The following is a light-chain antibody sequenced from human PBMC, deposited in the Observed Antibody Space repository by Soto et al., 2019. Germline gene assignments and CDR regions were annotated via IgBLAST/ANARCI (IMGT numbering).Light chain of an antibody. CDR1: QDISNY. V-gene: IGKV1-33*01. Sequence: DIQMTQSPSSLSASVGDRVTITCQASQDISNYVNWYQQKPGKAPKLLIYDASNLETGVPSRFSGSGSGTDFTFTISSLQPEDIATYYCQQYDNPPPTFGGGTKVDI. CDR2: DAS. CDR3: QQYDNPPPT. J-gene: IGKJ4*01.